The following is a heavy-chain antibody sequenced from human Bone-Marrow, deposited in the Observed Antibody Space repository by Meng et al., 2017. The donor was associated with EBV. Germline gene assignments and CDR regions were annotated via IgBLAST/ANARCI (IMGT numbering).Heavy chain of an antibody. CDR3: ARVLGVIAAVPGY. CDR1: GYTFPGYY. D-gene: IGHD6-13*01. Sequence: GQLVHAGAEVKKPGASVKVSCKASGYTFPGYYMHWVRQAPGQGLEWMGRINPNSGGTNYAQKFQGRVTMTRDTSISTAYMELSRLRSDDTAVYYCARVLGVIAAVPGYWGQGTLVTVSS. V-gene: IGHV1-2*06. CDR2: INPNSGGT. J-gene: IGHJ4*02.